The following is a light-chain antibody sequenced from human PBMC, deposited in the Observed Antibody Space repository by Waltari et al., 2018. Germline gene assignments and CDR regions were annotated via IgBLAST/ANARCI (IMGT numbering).Light chain of an antibody. V-gene: IGKV3-20*01. CDR1: QTVSRS. CDR3: QHYVRLPAT. J-gene: IGKJ1*01. CDR2: GAS. Sequence: IVLTQSPGTLSLSPGARATISCRASQTVSRSLAWYQQKPGQAPKLRIYGASTRATGIPDRFTGSGSGTDFSLTISSLEPEDFAIYFCQHYVRLPATFGQGTKVEIK.